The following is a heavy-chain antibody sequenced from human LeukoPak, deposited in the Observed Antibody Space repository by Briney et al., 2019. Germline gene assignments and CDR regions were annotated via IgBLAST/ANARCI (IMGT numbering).Heavy chain of an antibody. CDR1: GYTFTSYG. J-gene: IGHJ4*02. Sequence: GASVKVSCKASGYTFTSYGISWVRQAPGQGLEWMGWIGAYNGNTNYAQKLQGRVTMTTDTSTSTAYMGLRSLRSDDTAVYYCARRTYYYDSSGYPNFDYWGQGTLVTVSS. CDR3: ARRTYYYDSSGYPNFDY. D-gene: IGHD3-22*01. V-gene: IGHV1-18*01. CDR2: IGAYNGNT.